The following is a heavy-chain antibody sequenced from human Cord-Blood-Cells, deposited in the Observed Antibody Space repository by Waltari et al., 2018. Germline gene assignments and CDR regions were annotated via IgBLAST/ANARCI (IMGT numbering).Heavy chain of an antibody. CDR2: IYYSGRT. CDR1: GGSISSGGYY. V-gene: IGHV4-31*03. D-gene: IGHD2-2*01. CDR3: ASMYCSSTSCYAFDI. J-gene: IGHJ3*02. Sequence: QVQLQESGPGLVKPSQTLSLTCTVSGGSISSGGYYWSWIRQHPGKGLEWIGYIYYSGRTYYNPSHKSRVTISVDTSKNQFSLKLSSVTAADTAVYYCASMYCSSTSCYAFDIWGQGTMVTVSS.